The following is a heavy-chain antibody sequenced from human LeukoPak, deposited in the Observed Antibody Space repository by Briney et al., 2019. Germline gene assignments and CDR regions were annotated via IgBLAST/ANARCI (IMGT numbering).Heavy chain of an antibody. CDR3: AASYSHSSGWSDAFDI. V-gene: IGHV1-2*02. J-gene: IGHJ3*02. Sequence: GASVKVSCKASGYTFTGYYMHWVRQAPGQGLEWMGWINPNSGGTNYAQKFQGRVTMTRDTSISTAYMELSRLRSDDTAVYYCAASYSHSSGWSDAFDIWGQGTMVTVSS. D-gene: IGHD6-19*01. CDR1: GYTFTGYY. CDR2: INPNSGGT.